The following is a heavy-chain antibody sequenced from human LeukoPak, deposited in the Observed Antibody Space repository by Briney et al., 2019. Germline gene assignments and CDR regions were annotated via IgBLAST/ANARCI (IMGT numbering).Heavy chain of an antibody. V-gene: IGHV3-23*01. D-gene: IGHD7-27*01. CDR2: IIGSGGTT. CDR1: GFTFSSYS. Sequence: PGGSLRLSCAASGFTFSSYSMNWVRQAPGKGLEWVSGIIGSGGTTYTADSVKGRFTISRDNSKNTLYLQMNSLRAEDTAVYYCARDLNWGAFDIRGQGTMVSVSS. CDR3: ARDLNWGAFDI. J-gene: IGHJ3*02.